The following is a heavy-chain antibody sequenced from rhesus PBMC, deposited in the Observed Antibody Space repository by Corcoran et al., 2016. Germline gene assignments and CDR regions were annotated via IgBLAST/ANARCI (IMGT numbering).Heavy chain of an antibody. J-gene: IGHJ4*01. CDR3: ARERSWNNAVGS. D-gene: IGHD1-20*01. CDR2: SYGNSAST. CDR1: GGSIRDSYY. V-gene: IGHV4S9*01. Sequence: QVQLQESGPGVVKPSETLSLTCAVSGGSIRDSYYWNWIRPPPGKGLEWIGNSYGNSASTYYNPSLKSRVTISKDTSKNQFFLKVSSVTAADTAVYYCARERSWNNAVGSWGQGVLVTVSS.